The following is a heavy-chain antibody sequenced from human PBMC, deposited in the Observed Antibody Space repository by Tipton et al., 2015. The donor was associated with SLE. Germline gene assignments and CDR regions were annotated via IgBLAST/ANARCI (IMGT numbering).Heavy chain of an antibody. CDR2: INHGGST. CDR3: ATSRPWGVITQYFHH. CDR1: GGSISSGSYY. V-gene: IGHV4-39*07. D-gene: IGHD3-10*01. Sequence: LRLSCTVSGGSISSGSYYWSWIRQPPGKGLEWIGEINHGGSTNYNPSLKSRVTISEDTSKNQFSLKLTSVTAADTAVYFCATSRPWGVITQYFHHWGQGTVVIVSS. J-gene: IGHJ1*01.